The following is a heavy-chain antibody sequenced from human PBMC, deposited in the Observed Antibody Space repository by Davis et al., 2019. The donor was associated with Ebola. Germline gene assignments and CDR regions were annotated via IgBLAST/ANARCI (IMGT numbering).Heavy chain of an antibody. CDR2: INAGHGST. Sequence: ASVKVSCKASGYTFTSYAMHWVRQAPGQRLEWMGWINAGHGSTKYSRKFQGRVTITRDTSASTAYMELSSLRSEDTAVYYCAVFSSGWYLSSWGQGTLVTVSS. V-gene: IGHV1-3*01. CDR1: GYTFTSYA. D-gene: IGHD6-19*01. J-gene: IGHJ5*02. CDR3: AVFSSGWYLSS.